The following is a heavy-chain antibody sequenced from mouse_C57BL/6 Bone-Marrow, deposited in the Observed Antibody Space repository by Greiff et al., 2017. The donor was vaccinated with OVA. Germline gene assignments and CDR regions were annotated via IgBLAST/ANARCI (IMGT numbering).Heavy chain of an antibody. CDR3: ASEEFAY. V-gene: IGHV1-54*01. Sequence: QVQLQQSGAELVRPGTSVKVSCKASGYAFTNYLIEWVKQRPGQGLEWIGVINPGSGGTNYNEKFKGKATLTADKSSSTAYMQLSSLTSEDSAVYFYASEEFAYWGQGTMVTVSA. CDR2: INPGSGGT. CDR1: GYAFTNYL. J-gene: IGHJ3*01.